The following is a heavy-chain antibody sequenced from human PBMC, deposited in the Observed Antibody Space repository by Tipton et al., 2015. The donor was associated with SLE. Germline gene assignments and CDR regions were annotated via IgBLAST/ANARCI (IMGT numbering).Heavy chain of an antibody. CDR1: GGYISSNRW. CDR3: ARGDDSIWGSYRHPLY. J-gene: IGHJ4*02. Sequence: TLSLTCVVYGGYISSNRWWRWVRQAPGKGQEWIGQIYHTGTTYHNPSLRSRVSVSVDKSKNQFSLMLSSVTAADTAVYYCARGDDSIWGSYRHPLYWGQGALVTVSS. CDR2: IYHTGTT. D-gene: IGHD3-16*02. V-gene: IGHV4-4*02.